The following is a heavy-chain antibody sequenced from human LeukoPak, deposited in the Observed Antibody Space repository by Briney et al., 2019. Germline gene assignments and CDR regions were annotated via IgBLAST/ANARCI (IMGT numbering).Heavy chain of an antibody. CDR1: GHMFSSYG. Sequence: PGRSLRLSCAASGHMFSSYGMPWVRQAPGKGLEWLAHTSYDGSNKYYADSIKGRFTISRDNSMYTLYLQMNGLRAEDTAVYYCAKDGPYFYYGMDVWGQGTTVTVS. CDR3: AKDGPYFYYGMDV. CDR2: TSYDGSNK. V-gene: IGHV3-30*18. J-gene: IGHJ6*02.